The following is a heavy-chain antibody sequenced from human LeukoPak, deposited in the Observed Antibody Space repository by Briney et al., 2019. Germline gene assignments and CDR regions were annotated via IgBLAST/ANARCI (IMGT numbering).Heavy chain of an antibody. V-gene: IGHV4-34*01. CDR2: INHSGST. CDR1: GGSFSGYY. CDR3: ARGGVVVIRNWFDP. D-gene: IGHD3-22*01. Sequence: PSETLSLTCAVYGGSFSGYYWSRIRQPPGKGLEWIGEINHSGSTNYNPSLKSRVTISVDTSKNQFSLKLSSVTAADTAVYYCARGGVVVIRNWFDPWGQGTLVTVSS. J-gene: IGHJ5*02.